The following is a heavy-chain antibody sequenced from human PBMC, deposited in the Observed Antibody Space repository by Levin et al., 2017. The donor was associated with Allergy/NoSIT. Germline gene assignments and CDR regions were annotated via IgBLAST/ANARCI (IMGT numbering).Heavy chain of an antibody. CDR2: ISGSGGST. CDR3: ARGAWLGYSYRGGYYFDY. Sequence: LSLTCAASGFTFSSSAMSWVRPAPGKGLEWVSAISGSGGSTYYADSVKGRFTISRDNSKNTLYLQMNSLRAEDTAVYYCARGAWLGYSYRGGYYFDYWGQGTLVTVSS. V-gene: IGHV3-23*01. D-gene: IGHD5-18*01. CDR1: GFTFSSSA. J-gene: IGHJ4*02.